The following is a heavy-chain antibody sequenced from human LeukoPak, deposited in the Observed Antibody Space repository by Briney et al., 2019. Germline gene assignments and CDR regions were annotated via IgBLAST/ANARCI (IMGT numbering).Heavy chain of an antibody. CDR3: ARGGGLDV. CDR2: INHNGNVN. D-gene: IGHD3-16*01. CDR1: GFTFSSYW. Sequence: PGGSLRLSCAASGFTFSSYWMNWARQAPGKGLEWVASINHNGNVNYYVDSVKGRFTISRDNAKNSLYLQMSNLRAEDTAVYFCARGGGLDVWSRGATVSVCS. V-gene: IGHV3-7*03. J-gene: IGHJ6*02.